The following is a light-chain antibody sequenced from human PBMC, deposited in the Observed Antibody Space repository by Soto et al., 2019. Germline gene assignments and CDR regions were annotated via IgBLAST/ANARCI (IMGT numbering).Light chain of an antibody. CDR1: SSDVGGYNY. V-gene: IGLV2-8*01. Sequence: QSALTQHPSASGSPGQSVTISCTGTSSDVGGYNYVSWYQQHPGKAPKLMIYEVSKRPSGVPDRFSGSKSGTTASLSVSGLQAADEADYYCSSSASRNDVFG. J-gene: IGLJ1*01. CDR2: EVS. CDR3: SSSASRNDV.